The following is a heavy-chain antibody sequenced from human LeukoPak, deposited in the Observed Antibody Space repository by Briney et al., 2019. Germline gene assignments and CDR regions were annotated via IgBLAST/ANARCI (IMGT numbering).Heavy chain of an antibody. Sequence: PGGSLRLSCAASGFTFSSYGMSWVRQAPGKGLEWVSAISGSGGSTYYADSVKGRFTISRDNSKNTLYLQMNSLRAEDTAVYYCAKSHPRVWFGDHNWFDPWGQGTLVTVSS. CDR1: GFTFSSYG. D-gene: IGHD3-10*01. J-gene: IGHJ5*02. V-gene: IGHV3-23*01. CDR2: ISGSGGST. CDR3: AKSHPRVWFGDHNWFDP.